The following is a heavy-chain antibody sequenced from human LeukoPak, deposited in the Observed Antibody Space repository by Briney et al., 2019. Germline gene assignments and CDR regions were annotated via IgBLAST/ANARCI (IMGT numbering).Heavy chain of an antibody. CDR1: GFIFSSYS. CDR2: ISTTSTYI. J-gene: IGHJ6*02. Sequence: GGSLRLSCAASGFIFSSYSITWVRQAPGKGLEWVASISTTSTYINYVDSVKGRFTISRDNAKNSLYLQMNSLRAEDTAVYYCARDTPTGTTEYYYYGMDVWGQGTTVTVSS. CDR3: ARDTPTGTTEYYYYGMDV. V-gene: IGHV3-21*01. D-gene: IGHD1-7*01.